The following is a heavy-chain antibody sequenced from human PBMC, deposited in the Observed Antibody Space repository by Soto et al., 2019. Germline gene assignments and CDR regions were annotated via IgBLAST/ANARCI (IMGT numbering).Heavy chain of an antibody. CDR2: IKQDGSEK. D-gene: IGHD6-19*01. J-gene: IGHJ3*02. CDR1: GFTFSSYW. CDR3: LTVAGSDAFDI. Sequence: EVQLVESGGGLVQPGGSLRLSCAASGFTFSSYWMSWDRQAPGKGLEWVANIKQDGSEKYYVDSVKGRFTISRDNAKNSMYLQMNSLRAEDTAVYYCLTVAGSDAFDIWGQGTMVTVSS. V-gene: IGHV3-7*01.